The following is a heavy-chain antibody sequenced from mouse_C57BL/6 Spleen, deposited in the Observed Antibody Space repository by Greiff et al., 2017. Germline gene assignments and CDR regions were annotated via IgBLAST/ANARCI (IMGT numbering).Heavy chain of an antibody. J-gene: IGHJ1*03. CDR3: ARSAQLGPHWYFDV. CDR2: INPNYGTT. Sequence: EVKLVESGPELVKPGASVKISCKASGYSFTDYNMNWVKQSNGKSLEWIGVINPNYGTTSYNQKFKGKATLTVDQSSSTAYMQLNSLTSEDSAVYYGARSAQLGPHWYFDVWGTGTTVTVSS. V-gene: IGHV1-39*01. CDR1: GYSFTDYN. D-gene: IGHD4-1*02.